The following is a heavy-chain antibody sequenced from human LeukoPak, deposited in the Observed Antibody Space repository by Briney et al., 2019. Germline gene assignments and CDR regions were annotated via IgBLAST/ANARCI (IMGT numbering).Heavy chain of an antibody. CDR1: GGSISSYY. D-gene: IGHD1-26*01. CDR3: ARDESGSYYAYFDY. V-gene: IGHV4-4*07. Sequence: SETLSLTCTVSGGSISSYYWSWIRQPAGKGLEWIGRIYASGSTNYNPSLKSRVTMSVDTSKNQFSLKLSSVTAADTAVYYCARDESGSYYAYFDYWGQGTLVTVSS. CDR2: IYASGST. J-gene: IGHJ4*02.